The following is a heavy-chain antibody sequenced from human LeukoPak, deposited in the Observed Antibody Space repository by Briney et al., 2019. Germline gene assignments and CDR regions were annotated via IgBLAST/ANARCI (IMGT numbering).Heavy chain of an antibody. D-gene: IGHD3-10*01. J-gene: IGHJ4*02. CDR3: ARGYGSGSYLVDY. CDR1: GFTFSSYS. V-gene: IGHV3-21*01. Sequence: GSLRLSCAASGFTFSSYSMNWVRQAPGKGLEWVSSISSSSSYIYYADSVKGRFTISRDNAKNSLYLQMNSLRAEDTAVYYCARGYGSGSYLVDYWGQGTLVTVSS. CDR2: ISSSSSYI.